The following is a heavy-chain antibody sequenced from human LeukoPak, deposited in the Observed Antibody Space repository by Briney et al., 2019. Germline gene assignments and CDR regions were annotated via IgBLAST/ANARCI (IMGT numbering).Heavy chain of an antibody. V-gene: IGHV3-7*03. J-gene: IGHJ4*02. CDR3: ARYCSGGSCFDY. Sequence: GGALRLSCAASGFTFSSYWMSWVRQAPGKGLEGVANINQYGSEEYYVGSVRGRFTISRDNAKNSLYLQMKSLRAEDTAVYYCARYCSGGSCFDYWGQGTLVTVSS. CDR2: INQYGSEE. CDR1: GFTFSSYW. D-gene: IGHD2-15*01.